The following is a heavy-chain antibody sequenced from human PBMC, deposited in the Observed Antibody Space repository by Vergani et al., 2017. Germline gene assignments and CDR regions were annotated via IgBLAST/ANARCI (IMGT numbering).Heavy chain of an antibody. J-gene: IGHJ3*02. CDR1: GFTFDDYA. V-gene: IGHV3-13*05. CDR3: ARGSSGYGAFDI. CDR2: IGTAGDP. Sequence: EVQLVESGGGLVQPGRSLRLSCAASGFTFDDYAMHWVRQAPGKGLEWVSAIGTAGDPYYPGSVKGRFTISRENAKNSLYLQMNSLRAGDTAVYYCARGSSGYGAFDIWGQGTMVTVSS. D-gene: IGHD3-22*01.